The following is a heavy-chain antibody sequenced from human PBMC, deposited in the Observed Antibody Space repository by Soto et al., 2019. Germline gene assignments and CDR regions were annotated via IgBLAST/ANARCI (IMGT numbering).Heavy chain of an antibody. CDR1: GFTLSSYA. D-gene: IGHD5-18*01. Sequence: PGGSLRLSCAASGFTLSSYAMSWVRQAPGKGLEWVSAISSSGGSTYYADSVKGRFTISRDNSKNTLYLQMNSLRAEDTAVYYCAKAGGYSYGYFDYWGQGTLVTVSS. J-gene: IGHJ4*02. CDR3: AKAGGYSYGYFDY. V-gene: IGHV3-23*01. CDR2: ISSSGGST.